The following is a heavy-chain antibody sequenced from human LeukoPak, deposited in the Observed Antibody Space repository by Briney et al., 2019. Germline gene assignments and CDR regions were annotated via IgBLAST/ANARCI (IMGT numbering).Heavy chain of an antibody. J-gene: IGHJ5*02. D-gene: IGHD2-2*02. CDR3: ARRGPDKYTSFDP. CDR2: IYPGDSDT. CDR1: GYSFTGYW. Sequence: GESLKISCKGSGYSFTGYWIGWVRQMPGKGLEWMGIIYPGDSDTRYSPSFQGQVTISADKSISTAYLQWSSLKASDTAMYYCARRGPDKYTSFDPWGQGTLVTVSS. V-gene: IGHV5-51*01.